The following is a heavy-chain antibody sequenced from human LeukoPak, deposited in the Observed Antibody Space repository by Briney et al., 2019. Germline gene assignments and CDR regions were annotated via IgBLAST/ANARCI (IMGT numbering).Heavy chain of an antibody. J-gene: IGHJ6*04. Sequence: ASVKVSCKASGYTFTSYAMHWVRQAPGQRLEWMGWINAGNGNTKYSQKFQGGVTITRDTSASTACMELSSLRSEDTSVYYCARAEVRGVLNYYYYGMDVWGKGTTVTVSS. CDR3: ARAEVRGVLNYYYYGMDV. CDR2: INAGNGNT. V-gene: IGHV1-3*01. CDR1: GYTFTSYA. D-gene: IGHD3-10*01.